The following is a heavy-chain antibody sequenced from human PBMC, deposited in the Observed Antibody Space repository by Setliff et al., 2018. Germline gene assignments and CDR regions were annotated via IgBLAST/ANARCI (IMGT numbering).Heavy chain of an antibody. CDR2: INAGNGDT. J-gene: IGHJ6*03. CDR1: GYTFTTYA. Sequence: ASVKVSCKASGYTFTTYAIHWVRQAPGQRLEWMGWINAGNGDTKFSQKFQDTITMTADTSASTAYMELSSLRSEDTAVYYCARGRSTYFIDVWGKGTTVTVSS. V-gene: IGHV1-3*01. CDR3: ARGRSTYFIDV.